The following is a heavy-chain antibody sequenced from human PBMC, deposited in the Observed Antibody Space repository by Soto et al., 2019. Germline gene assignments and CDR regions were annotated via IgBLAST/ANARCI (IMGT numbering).Heavy chain of an antibody. CDR1: GGTFSSYA. V-gene: IGHV1-69*13. Sequence: SVKVSCKASGGTFSSYAISWVRQAPGRGLEWMGGIIPIFGTANYAQKFQGRVTITADESTSTAYMELSSLRSEDTAVYYCARGFGQTPYYYYGMDVWGQGTTVTVSS. CDR2: IIPIFGTA. J-gene: IGHJ6*02. D-gene: IGHD3-16*01. CDR3: ARGFGQTPYYYYGMDV.